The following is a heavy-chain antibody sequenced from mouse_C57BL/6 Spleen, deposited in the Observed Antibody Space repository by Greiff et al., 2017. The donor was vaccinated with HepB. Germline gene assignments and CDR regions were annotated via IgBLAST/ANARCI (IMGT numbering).Heavy chain of an antibody. CDR3: ARTYYSGSSFYWYFDV. Sequence: EVMLVESGGGLVKPGGSLKLSCAASGFTFSSYAMSWVRQTPEKRLEWVATISDGGSYTYYPDNVKGRFTISRDNAKNNLYLQMSHLKSEDTAMYYCARTYYSGSSFYWYFDVWGTGTTVTVSS. D-gene: IGHD1-1*01. CDR2: ISDGGSYT. J-gene: IGHJ1*03. CDR1: GFTFSSYA. V-gene: IGHV5-4*03.